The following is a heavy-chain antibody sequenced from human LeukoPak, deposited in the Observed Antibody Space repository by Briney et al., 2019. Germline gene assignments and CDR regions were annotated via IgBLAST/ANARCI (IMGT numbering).Heavy chain of an antibody. CDR2: ISSNGGST. CDR3: ARPPSPDYDILTAYDGYYYMDV. J-gene: IGHJ6*03. V-gene: IGHV3-64*01. Sequence: GGSLRLSCAASGFTFSSYAMHWVRHAPGKGLECVSAISSNGGSTYYANSVKGRFTISRDNSKNTLYLQMGSLRAEDMAVYYCARPPSPDYDILTAYDGYYYMDVWGKGTTVTVSS. D-gene: IGHD3-9*01. CDR1: GFTFSSYA.